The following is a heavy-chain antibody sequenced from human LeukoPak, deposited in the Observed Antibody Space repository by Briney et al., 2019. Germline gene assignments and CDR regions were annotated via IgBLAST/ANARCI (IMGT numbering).Heavy chain of an antibody. V-gene: IGHV3-74*01. D-gene: IGHD3-10*01. Sequence: SGGSLRLFCAVSGFTFSSYWMHWVRQAPGKGLVWVSGINGDGSSASSTSYADSVKGRFTISRDNAKNTLYLEMNSLRAEDTAVYYCARAGAGGAFDIWGQGTMVTVSS. J-gene: IGHJ3*02. CDR2: INGDGSSASST. CDR1: GFTFSSYW. CDR3: ARAGAGGAFDI.